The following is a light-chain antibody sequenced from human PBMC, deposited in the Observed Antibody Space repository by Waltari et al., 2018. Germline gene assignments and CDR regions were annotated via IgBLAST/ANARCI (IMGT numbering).Light chain of an antibody. CDR3: QQSKNAPLT. V-gene: IGKV1-39*01. CDR2: AAS. J-gene: IGKJ4*02. Sequence: DIQMTQSPSSLSASVGDRVSIACRASQYRSDYLNWYQQKPGKAPKLLISAASSLQSGVPSRFSGSGAGTVFTLTISNLQPEDFATYYCQQSKNAPLTFGGGTRVE. CDR1: QYRSDY.